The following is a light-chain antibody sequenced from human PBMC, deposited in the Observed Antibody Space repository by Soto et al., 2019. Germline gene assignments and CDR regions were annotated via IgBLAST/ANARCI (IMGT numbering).Light chain of an antibody. CDR1: QSLLHSDGKTY. CDR3: MQTIQLPLT. Sequence: DIVMTQTPLSLSVTPGQPASMSCESGQSLLHSDGKTYLSWYLQKPGQPPRLLISEVSNRFSGVPDRISGSGSGTDCTLKISRVEAEDVGVYYGMQTIQLPLTFGPGTKVDIK. V-gene: IGKV2D-29*01. J-gene: IGKJ3*01. CDR2: EVS.